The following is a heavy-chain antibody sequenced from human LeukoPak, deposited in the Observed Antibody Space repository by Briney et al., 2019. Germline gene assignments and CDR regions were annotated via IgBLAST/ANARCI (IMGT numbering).Heavy chain of an antibody. D-gene: IGHD5-24*01. Sequence: SETLSLTCTVSGGSIRSSNYYWGWIRQPPGKGLEYIGSIYYSGRTYYNPSLKSRVTISVDTSKNQFSLKLSSVTAADTAVYYCARGAGWLQFADAFDIWGQGTMVTVSS. V-gene: IGHV4-39*07. CDR2: IYYSGRT. CDR1: GGSIRSSNYY. J-gene: IGHJ3*02. CDR3: ARGAGWLQFADAFDI.